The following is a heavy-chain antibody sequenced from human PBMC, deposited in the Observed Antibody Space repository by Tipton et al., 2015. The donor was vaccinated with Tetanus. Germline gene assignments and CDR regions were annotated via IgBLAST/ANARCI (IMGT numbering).Heavy chain of an antibody. CDR1: GYTFTSYG. J-gene: IGHJ3*02. V-gene: IGHV1-18*04. Sequence: QMQLVQSGAEVKKPGASVKVSCKASGYTFTSYGISWVRQAPGQGLEWLGWISAYNGNTHYAQKLQGRVPMTPDTSTSTAYMELRGLRSDDTAVYYCARVPWELFEGYVVGATSHQDAFDIWGQGTMVTVSS. D-gene: IGHD1-26*01. CDR2: ISAYNGNT. CDR3: ARVPWELFEGYVVGATSHQDAFDI.